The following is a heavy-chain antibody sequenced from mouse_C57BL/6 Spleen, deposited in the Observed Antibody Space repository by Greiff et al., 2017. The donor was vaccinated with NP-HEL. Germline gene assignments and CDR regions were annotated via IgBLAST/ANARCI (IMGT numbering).Heavy chain of an antibody. CDR3: ASNDGAGTMDY. CDR1: GYAFTNYL. Sequence: QVQLQQSGAELVRPGTSVKVSCKASGYAFTNYLIEWVKQRPGQGLEWIGVINPGSGGTNYNEKFKGKATLTADKSSSTAYMQLSSLTSEDSAVYFGASNDGAGTMDYWGQGTSVTVSS. J-gene: IGHJ4*01. D-gene: IGHD2-3*01. CDR2: INPGSGGT. V-gene: IGHV1-54*01.